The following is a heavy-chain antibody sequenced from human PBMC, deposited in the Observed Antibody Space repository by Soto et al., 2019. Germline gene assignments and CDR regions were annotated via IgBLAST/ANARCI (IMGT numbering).Heavy chain of an antibody. V-gene: IGHV3-33*01. CDR1: GFTFSNYG. J-gene: IGHJ6*02. CDR2: IWYDGSNK. CDR3: ASPSYGSPYYYGMDV. D-gene: IGHD3-10*01. Sequence: QVQLVESGGGVVQPGRSLRLSCAASGFTFSNYGMHWVRQAPGKGLEWVAVIWYDGSNKYYADSVKGRFTISRDNSKNTLYLKMNSQRAEDTAVYYCASPSYGSPYYYGMDVWGQGTTVTVSS.